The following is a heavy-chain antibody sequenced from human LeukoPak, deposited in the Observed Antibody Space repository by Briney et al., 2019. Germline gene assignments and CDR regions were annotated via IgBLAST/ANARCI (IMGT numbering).Heavy chain of an antibody. CDR1: GFTFDDYG. CDR2: INWNGGST. D-gene: IGHD6-13*01. J-gene: IGHJ3*02. CDR3: ARDPEYSSSWYAFDI. Sequence: GGSLRLSCAASGFTFDDYGMSWVRQAPGKGLEWVSGINWNGGSTGYADSVKGRFTISRDNAKNSLYLQMNSLRAEDTALYYCARDPEYSSSWYAFDIWGQGTMVTVSS. V-gene: IGHV3-20*04.